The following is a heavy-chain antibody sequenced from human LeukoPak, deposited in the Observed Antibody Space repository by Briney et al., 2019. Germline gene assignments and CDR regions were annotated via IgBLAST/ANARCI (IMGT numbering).Heavy chain of an antibody. V-gene: IGHV3-33*06. CDR2: IWYDGSNK. D-gene: IGHD4-11*01. J-gene: IGHJ4*02. CDR3: AKDIDYSSPTYYFDY. CDR1: GFIFSSYG. Sequence: GGSLRLSCAASGFIFSSYGMHWVRQAPGKGLEWVAVIWYDGSNKYYADSVKGRFTISRDNSKNTLYLQMNSLRAEDTAVYYCAKDIDYSSPTYYFDYWGQGTLVTVSS.